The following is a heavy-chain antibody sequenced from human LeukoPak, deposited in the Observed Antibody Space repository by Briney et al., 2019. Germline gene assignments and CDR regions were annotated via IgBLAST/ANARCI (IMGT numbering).Heavy chain of an antibody. D-gene: IGHD1-26*01. J-gene: IGHJ4*02. CDR1: GGSISSSSYY. CDR2: IYYSGST. V-gene: IGHV4-39*07. CDR3: AREPKTYSGSPYYFDY. Sequence: SETLSLTCTVSGGSISSSSYYWGWIRQPPGKGLEWIGSIYYSGSTYYNPSLKSRVTISVDTSKNQFSLKLSSVTAADTAVYYCAREPKTYSGSPYYFDYWGQGTLVTVSS.